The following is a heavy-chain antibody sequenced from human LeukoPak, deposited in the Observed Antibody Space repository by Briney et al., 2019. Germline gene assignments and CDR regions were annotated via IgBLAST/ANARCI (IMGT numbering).Heavy chain of an antibody. Sequence: SETLSLTCTVSGASISSGSYYWGWVRQPPGKGLEYIGTIFYSGSTYYNPSLKSRVTISVDPSKNQFSLKLSSVTAADTAVYYCTRLTFFTYYYDSSDYKGFYFDYWGQGTLVTVSS. J-gene: IGHJ4*02. CDR2: IFYSGST. CDR1: GASISSGSYY. D-gene: IGHD3-22*01. CDR3: TRLTFFTYYYDSSDYKGFYFDY. V-gene: IGHV4-39*01.